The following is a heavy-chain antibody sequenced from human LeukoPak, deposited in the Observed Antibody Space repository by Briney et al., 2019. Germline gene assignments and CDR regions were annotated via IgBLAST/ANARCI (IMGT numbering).Heavy chain of an antibody. V-gene: IGHV3-30*02. CDR3: AKGEGFSFDY. D-gene: IGHD1-26*01. Sequence: GGSLRLSCAASGFTFSSYGMSWVRQAPGKGLEWVTFIRYDGTSQYYADSVKGRFFISRDNSKSTLDLQINNLRTEDTAVYYCAKGEGFSFDYLGQGTLIIVSS. J-gene: IGHJ4*02. CDR2: IRYDGTSQ. CDR1: GFTFSSYG.